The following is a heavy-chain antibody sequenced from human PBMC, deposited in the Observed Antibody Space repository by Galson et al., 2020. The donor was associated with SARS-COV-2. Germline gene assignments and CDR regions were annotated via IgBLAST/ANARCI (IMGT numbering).Heavy chain of an antibody. Sequence: ASETLSLTCTVSGCSISSYYWSWIRQPAGKGLEGIGRIYTSGSTNYNTPPKSRVTMSVDTSKNQFSLKLRSVTAADTAVYYCAIARPQWDSRYDSSGYYRYNWFDPWGQGTLVTVSS. D-gene: IGHD3-22*01. CDR3: AIARPQWDSRYDSSGYYRYNWFDP. CDR1: GCSISSYY. CDR2: IYTSGST. V-gene: IGHV4-4*07. J-gene: IGHJ5*02.